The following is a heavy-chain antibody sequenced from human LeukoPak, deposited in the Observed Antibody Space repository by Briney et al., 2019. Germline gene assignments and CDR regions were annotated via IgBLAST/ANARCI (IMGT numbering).Heavy chain of an antibody. Sequence: ASVKVSCKASGYTFTSYGISWVRQATGQGLEWMGWINPNSGGTNYAQKFQGRVTMTRDTSISTAYMELSRLRSDDTAVYYCARDPLGQFWSGYYYYYMDVWGKGTTVTVSS. CDR1: GYTFTSYG. V-gene: IGHV1-2*02. J-gene: IGHJ6*03. D-gene: IGHD3-3*02. CDR2: INPNSGGT. CDR3: ARDPLGQFWSGYYYYYMDV.